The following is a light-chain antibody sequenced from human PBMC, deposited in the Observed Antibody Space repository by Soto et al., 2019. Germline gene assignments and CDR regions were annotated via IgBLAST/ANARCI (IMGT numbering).Light chain of an antibody. J-gene: IGKJ5*01. CDR1: QGIRSY. Sequence: IQLTESPFVVSSCVGKSVNITCRASQGIRSYLAWYQQKPGRAPKLLMYIASTLQTGVPSRFSGSQSETDFTLTISSLQPEDFATYYCQQVNSHPITFCPGTRLAIK. CDR2: IAS. CDR3: QQVNSHPIT. V-gene: IGKV1-9*01.